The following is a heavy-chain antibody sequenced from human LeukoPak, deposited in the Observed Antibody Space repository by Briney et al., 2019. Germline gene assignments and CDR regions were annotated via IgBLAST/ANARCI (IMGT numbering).Heavy chain of an antibody. J-gene: IGHJ4*02. D-gene: IGHD1-26*01. CDR2: IYDGGTT. CDR3: ATVAGGTYHFDL. Sequence: PGGSLRLSCAASGFTVNSHYMSWVRQAPGKGLEWVSIIYDGGTTSYEDSAKGRFTISRDNSNNILYLQMSSLRAEDTAVYYCATVAGGTYHFDLWGQGALVTVSS. V-gene: IGHV3-53*01. CDR1: GFTVNSHY.